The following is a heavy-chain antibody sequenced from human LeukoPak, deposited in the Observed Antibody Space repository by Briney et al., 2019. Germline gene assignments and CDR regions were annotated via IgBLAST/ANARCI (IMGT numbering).Heavy chain of an antibody. Sequence: PSETLSLTCAVAGFSMSSGDDGGGSRQPPGKGLEGIGSIYHSGSTYYNPSVKSRITISGDKTKNQFSLQLSSVTAADTAVYYCARETNSGYYSGSRYYYYMDVWGKGTTVTVSS. D-gene: IGHD3-22*01. CDR1: GFSMSSGDD. V-gene: IGHV4-38-2*02. CDR3: ARETNSGYYSGSRYYYYMDV. J-gene: IGHJ6*03. CDR2: IYHSGST.